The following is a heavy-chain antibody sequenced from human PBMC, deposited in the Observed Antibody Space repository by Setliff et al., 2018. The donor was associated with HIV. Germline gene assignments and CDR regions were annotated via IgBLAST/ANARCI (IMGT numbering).Heavy chain of an antibody. CDR1: GFTFNTYA. CDR2: ISGSGGST. J-gene: IGHJ4*01. V-gene: IGHV3-23*01. Sequence: GESLKISCAASGFTFNTYAMSWVRQAPGKGLEWGSVISGSGGSTFYADSVKGRFTISRDNSKNTLYLQMNGLRVEDTAVYYCAKDGISGGAYPPYYFDYWGHGTLVTVSS. D-gene: IGHD2-15*01. CDR3: AKDGISGGAYPPYYFDY.